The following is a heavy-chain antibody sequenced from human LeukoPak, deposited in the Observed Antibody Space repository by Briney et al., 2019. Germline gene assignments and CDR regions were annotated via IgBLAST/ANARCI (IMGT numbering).Heavy chain of an antibody. CDR1: GGSISSYY. CDR2: IYYSEST. CDR3: AREVGYCSGGSCYRGFDY. J-gene: IGHJ4*02. D-gene: IGHD2-15*01. Sequence: EPSETLSLTCTVSGGSISSYYWSWIRQPPGKGLEWIGYIYYSESTNYNPSLKSRVTISVDTSKNQFSLKLSSVTAADTAVSYCAREVGYCSGGSCYRGFDYWGQGTLVTVSS. V-gene: IGHV4-59*01.